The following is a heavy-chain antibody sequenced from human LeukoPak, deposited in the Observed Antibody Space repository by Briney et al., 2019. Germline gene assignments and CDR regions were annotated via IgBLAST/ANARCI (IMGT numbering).Heavy chain of an antibody. CDR3: ARGVEPLAANTLAY. Sequence: GGSLRLSCAASGFTVSNNYISWVRQAPGKGLEWVAVIYSGGSTKYADSVKARFTISRDNSKNTVYLQMNSLRADDTAVYYCARGVEPLAANTLAYWGQGTLVTVSS. D-gene: IGHD1-14*01. V-gene: IGHV3-53*01. CDR1: GFTVSNNY. J-gene: IGHJ4*02. CDR2: IYSGGST.